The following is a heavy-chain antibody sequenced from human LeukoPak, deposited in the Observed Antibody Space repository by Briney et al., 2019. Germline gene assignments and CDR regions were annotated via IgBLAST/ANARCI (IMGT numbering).Heavy chain of an antibody. D-gene: IGHD6-13*01. CDR2: INPNSGGT. Sequence: ASVKVSCKASGYTFTGYYMHWVRQAPGQGLEWMGWINPNSGGTNYAQKFQGRVTMTRDTSIGTAYMELSRLRSDDTAVYYCARVALTAAGTMWANSHFDYWGQGTLVTVSS. CDR3: ARVALTAAGTMWANSHFDY. CDR1: GYTFTGYY. J-gene: IGHJ4*02. V-gene: IGHV1-2*02.